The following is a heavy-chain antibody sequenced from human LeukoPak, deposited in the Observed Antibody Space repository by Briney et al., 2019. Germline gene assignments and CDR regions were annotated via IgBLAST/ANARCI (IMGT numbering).Heavy chain of an antibody. Sequence: SETLSLTCTVSGVSISSSSYYWGWIRQPPGKGLEWIGSIYYSGSTYYNPSLKSRVTISVDTSKNQFSLKLSSVTAADTAVYYCARHGDGESGSYYPLGYWGQGTLVPVSS. CDR1: GVSISSSSYY. V-gene: IGHV4-39*01. J-gene: IGHJ4*02. CDR2: IYYSGST. D-gene: IGHD1-26*01. CDR3: ARHGDGESGSYYPLGY.